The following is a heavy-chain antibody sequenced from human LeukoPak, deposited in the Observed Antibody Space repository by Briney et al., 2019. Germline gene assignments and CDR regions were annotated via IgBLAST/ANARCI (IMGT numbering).Heavy chain of an antibody. CDR2: ISRSSTTI. V-gene: IGHV3-48*01. J-gene: IGHJ4*02. Sequence: PGWSLTLSCPASGFTFSSYSMDWVRQAPGRGLAWVSYISRSSTTIYYADSVKGRFTISRDNAKNLLYLQMNSLRAEDTAVYYCAKDPTSSSALDYWGQGTLVTVSS. CDR1: GFTFSSYS. CDR3: AKDPTSSSALDY. D-gene: IGHD6-6*01.